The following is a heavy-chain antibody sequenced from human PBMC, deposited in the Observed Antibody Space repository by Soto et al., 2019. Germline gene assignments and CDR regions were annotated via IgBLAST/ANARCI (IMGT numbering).Heavy chain of an antibody. Sequence: ASVKVSCKASGYTFSIYGMSWVRQAAGQGLEWIGWISVYNGNTNYAQKFQGRVTMTTDTSTSTAYMELTSLRSDDTAVYYCARDGANSSSNLDYWRQRTLVTVAS. CDR3: ARDGANSSSNLDY. CDR1: GYTFSIYG. V-gene: IGHV1-18*04. J-gene: IGHJ4*02. CDR2: ISVYNGNT. D-gene: IGHD6-6*01.